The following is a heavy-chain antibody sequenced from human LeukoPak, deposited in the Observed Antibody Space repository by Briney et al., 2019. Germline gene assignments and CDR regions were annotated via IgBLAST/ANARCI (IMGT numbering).Heavy chain of an antibody. V-gene: IGHV3-23*01. D-gene: IGHD1-26*01. CDR2: ISGSGGGT. J-gene: IGHJ4*02. CDR1: GFTFSSHA. Sequence: GGSLRLSCAASGFTFSSHAMNWVRQAPGKGLEWVSAISGSGGGTYYADSVKGRFTISRDNAKNTLYLQMNSLRAEDTAVYYCGRGAGGSYYLDYWGQGALVTVSS. CDR3: GRGAGGSYYLDY.